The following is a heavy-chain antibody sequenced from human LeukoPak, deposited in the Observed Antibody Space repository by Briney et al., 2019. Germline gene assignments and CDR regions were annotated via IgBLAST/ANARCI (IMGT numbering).Heavy chain of an antibody. CDR2: TSGSGDSP. CDR1: GFTFSSYA. D-gene: IGHD3-10*01. V-gene: IGHV3-23*01. J-gene: IGHJ4*02. Sequence: GGSLRLSCAASGFTFSSYAMGWFRQAPGKGLEWVAATSGSGDSPHYADSVKGRFSISRDNAKNTLYLHMNSLKAEDSALYYCARAPKSTWFDYGSAIFDHWGQGTLVTVSS. CDR3: ARAPKSTWFDYGSAIFDH.